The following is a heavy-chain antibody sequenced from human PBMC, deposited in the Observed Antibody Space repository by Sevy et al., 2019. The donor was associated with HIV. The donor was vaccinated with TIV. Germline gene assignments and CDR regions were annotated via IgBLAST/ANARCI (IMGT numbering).Heavy chain of an antibody. CDR1: GYTFTGYY. CDR2: INPNSGGT. Sequence: ASVKVSCKASGYTFTGYYMHWVRQAPGQGLEWMGWINPNSGGTNYAQKFQGRVTMTRDTSISTAYMELSRPRSDDTAVYYCGRTGDSQWLPDYWGQGTLVTVSS. D-gene: IGHD6-19*01. CDR3: GRTGDSQWLPDY. J-gene: IGHJ4*02. V-gene: IGHV1-2*02.